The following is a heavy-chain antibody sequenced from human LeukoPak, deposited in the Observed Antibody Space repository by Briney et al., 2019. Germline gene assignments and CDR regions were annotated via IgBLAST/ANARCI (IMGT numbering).Heavy chain of an antibody. V-gene: IGHV1-69*05. Sequence: GASVKVSCKASGGTFSSYAISWVRQAPGQGLEWMGGIIPIFGTANYAQKFQGRVTITTDESTSTAYMELSSLRSEDTAVYYCATIGESSSHVRGPVGYYYYMDVWGKGTTVTVSS. CDR2: IIPIFGTA. D-gene: IGHD6-13*01. J-gene: IGHJ6*03. CDR1: GGTFSSYA. CDR3: ATIGESSSHVRGPVGYYYYMDV.